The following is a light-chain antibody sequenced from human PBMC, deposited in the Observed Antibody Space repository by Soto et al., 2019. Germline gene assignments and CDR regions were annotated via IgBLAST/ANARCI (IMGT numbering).Light chain of an antibody. Sequence: DIQMTQSPSSLSASVGDRVTITCRASQGIGNYLAWYQQKPGKVPKLLIYTSSTLQSGVPSRFSGSGSGTDFNITIRNLQPADVATYYCQTQNAAPLTFGGGTKVAIK. J-gene: IGKJ4*01. V-gene: IGKV1-27*01. CDR3: QTQNAAPLT. CDR1: QGIGNY. CDR2: TSS.